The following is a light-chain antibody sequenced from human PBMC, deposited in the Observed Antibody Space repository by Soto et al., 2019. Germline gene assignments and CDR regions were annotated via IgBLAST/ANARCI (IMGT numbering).Light chain of an antibody. CDR1: QSLLQSDGNTY. V-gene: IGKV2D-29*01. Sequence: IVMTQTPLSLSVTPGQPASISCKSSQSLLQSDGNTYLYGYLQKPGQPPQLLISAVSNRFSGVPDRFSGSGSGTDFTLKISRVEAEDVGVYYCMQSIQLPRTFGQGTKVEIK. CDR2: AVS. CDR3: MQSIQLPRT. J-gene: IGKJ1*01.